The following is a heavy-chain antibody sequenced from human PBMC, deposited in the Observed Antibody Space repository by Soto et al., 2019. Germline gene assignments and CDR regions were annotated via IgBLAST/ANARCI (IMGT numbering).Heavy chain of an antibody. D-gene: IGHD1-1*01. Sequence: GASVKVSCKASGYTFTNYGIHWVRQAPGQRLEWMGWINACNGNTKYAQKLQGRVTMTTDTSTSTAYMELSSLRSDDTAVYYCARDEGYTIPFGWFDPWGQGTLVTVSS. CDR3: ARDEGYTIPFGWFDP. CDR2: INACNGNT. V-gene: IGHV1-3*01. J-gene: IGHJ5*02. CDR1: GYTFTNYG.